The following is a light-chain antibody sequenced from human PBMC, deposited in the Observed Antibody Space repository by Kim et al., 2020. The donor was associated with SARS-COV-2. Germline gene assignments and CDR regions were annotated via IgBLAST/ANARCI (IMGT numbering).Light chain of an antibody. CDR1: RVIGSR. Sequence: PSEGVRVPTLRRGGRVIGSRLAWYQKKPGKVPNLLICAASTLPSGAPSRFRGSESGTDFTLTISSLRPGDVETYYVKKYDSPPPTFGGGTKV. CDR2: AAS. V-gene: IGKV1-27*01. CDR3: KKYDSPPPT. J-gene: IGKJ4*01.